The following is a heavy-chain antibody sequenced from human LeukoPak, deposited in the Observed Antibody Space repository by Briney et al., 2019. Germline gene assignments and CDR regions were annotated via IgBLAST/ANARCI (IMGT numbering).Heavy chain of an antibody. Sequence: SETLSLTCTVSGGSISSGGYYWSWIRQHPGKGLEWIGYIYYSGSTYYNPSLKSRVTISVDTSKNQFSLKLSSVTAADTAVYYCARDLPYGDYRGYYYYGMDVWGQGTTVTVSS. V-gene: IGHV4-31*03. CDR1: GGSISSGGYY. D-gene: IGHD4-17*01. J-gene: IGHJ6*02. CDR2: IYYSGST. CDR3: ARDLPYGDYRGYYYYGMDV.